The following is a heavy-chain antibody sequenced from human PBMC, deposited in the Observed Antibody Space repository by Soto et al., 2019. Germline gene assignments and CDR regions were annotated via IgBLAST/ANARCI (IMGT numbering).Heavy chain of an antibody. Sequence: SVKVSCKASGGIFSSYAISWVRQAPGQGLEWMGGIIPIFGTANYAQKFRGRVTITADKSTSTAYMELSSLRSEDTAVYYCARVGIGDTYYYDSSGPNFDYWGQGTLVTSPQ. CDR3: ARVGIGDTYYYDSSGPNFDY. V-gene: IGHV1-69*06. J-gene: IGHJ4*02. CDR2: IIPIFGTA. CDR1: GGIFSSYA. D-gene: IGHD3-22*01.